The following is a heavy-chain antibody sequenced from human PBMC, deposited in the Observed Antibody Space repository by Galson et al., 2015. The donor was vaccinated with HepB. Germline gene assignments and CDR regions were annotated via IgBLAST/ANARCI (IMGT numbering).Heavy chain of an antibody. J-gene: IGHJ3*02. CDR2: INPRSGGT. D-gene: IGHD2-21*01. CDR1: GYSFTGCY. Sequence: SVKVSCKASGYSFTGCYVHWVRQAPGQGLEWMGWINPRSGGTNSAQKFQGRVTMTRDTSISTAYMELNRLTSDDTAVYYCVRDRTGDRYAFDIWGQGTMVTVSS. CDR3: VRDRTGDRYAFDI. V-gene: IGHV1-2*02.